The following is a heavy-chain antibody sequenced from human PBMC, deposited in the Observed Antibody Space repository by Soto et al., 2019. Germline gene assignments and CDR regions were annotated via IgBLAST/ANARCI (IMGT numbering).Heavy chain of an antibody. Sequence: GGSLRLSCSASGFTFSSYSMNWVRQAPGKGLEWVSYVSSGGSTYYADSVKGRFTISRDNSKNTLYLQMNSLRAEDTAVYYCAKDAAVVTPNWYFDLWGRGTLVTVSS. CDR2: VSSGGST. J-gene: IGHJ2*01. D-gene: IGHD2-21*02. CDR3: AKDAAVVTPNWYFDL. CDR1: GFTFSSYS. V-gene: IGHV3-23*01.